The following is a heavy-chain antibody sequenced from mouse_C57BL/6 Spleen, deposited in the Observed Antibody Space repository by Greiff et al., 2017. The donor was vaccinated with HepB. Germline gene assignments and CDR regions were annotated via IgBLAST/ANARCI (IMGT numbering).Heavy chain of an antibody. CDR2: IYPGSGST. J-gene: IGHJ3*01. CDR1: GYTFTSYW. CDR3: ARYYCSPWFAY. V-gene: IGHV1-55*01. Sequence: VQLQQPGAELVKPGASVKMSCKASGYTFTSYWITWVKQRPGQGLEWIGDIYPGSGSTNYNGKFKSKATLTVDTSSSTAYMHLSSLTSEDSAVYYCARYYCSPWFAYWGQGTLVTVSA. D-gene: IGHD1-1*01.